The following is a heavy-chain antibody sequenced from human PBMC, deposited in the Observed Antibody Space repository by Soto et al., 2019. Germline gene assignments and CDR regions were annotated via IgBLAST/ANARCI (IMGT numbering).Heavy chain of an antibody. Sequence: QVQLVQSGAEVKKPGASVKVSCKASGYTFTSYGISWVRQAPGQGLEWMGRISAYNGNTNYAQKLQGRVTMTPDTSTSTAYMELMSLRSDDTAVYYCASDVIWFGESDIHSDYWGQGTLVTVSS. CDR2: ISAYNGNT. D-gene: IGHD3-10*01. J-gene: IGHJ4*02. V-gene: IGHV1-18*01. CDR1: GYTFTSYG. CDR3: ASDVIWFGESDIHSDY.